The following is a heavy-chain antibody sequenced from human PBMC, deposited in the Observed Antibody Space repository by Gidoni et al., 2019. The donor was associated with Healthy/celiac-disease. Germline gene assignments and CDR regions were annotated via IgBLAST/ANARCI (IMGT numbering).Heavy chain of an antibody. CDR1: GFTFSSYS. J-gene: IGHJ6*04. D-gene: IGHD6-13*01. CDR2: ISSSSSYI. V-gene: IGHV3-21*01. Sequence: KSTGSLRLSCAASGFTFSSYSMNWVRQAPGKGLEWVSSISSSSSYIYYADSVKGRFTISRDNAKNSLYLQMNSLRAEETAVYYCARDLAAAGYYYYYYGMDVWGKGTTVTVSS. CDR3: ARDLAAAGYYYYYYGMDV.